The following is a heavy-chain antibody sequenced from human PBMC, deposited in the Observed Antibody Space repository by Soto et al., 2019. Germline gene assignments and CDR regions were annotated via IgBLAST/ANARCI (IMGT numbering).Heavy chain of an antibody. V-gene: IGHV3-64D*06. CDR1: GFTFSSYA. CDR2: ISSNGGST. CDR3: VKDANPAMVRGVIPRNSGLDY. Sequence: PGGSLRLSCSASGFTFSSYAMHWVRQAPGKGLEYVSAISSNGGSTYYADSVKGRFTISRDNSKNTLYLQMSSLRAEDTAVYYCVKDANPAMVRGVIPRNSGLDYRGQGTLVTVSS. D-gene: IGHD3-10*01. J-gene: IGHJ4*02.